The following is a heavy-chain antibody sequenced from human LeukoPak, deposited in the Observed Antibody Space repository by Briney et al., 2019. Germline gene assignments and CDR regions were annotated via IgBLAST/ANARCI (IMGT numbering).Heavy chain of an antibody. V-gene: IGHV4-34*01. Sequence: PSETLSPTCAVSGGSSTAYYCSCIRQPPGKGLEWIGEINHSGSTNYNPSLKSRVTISVDTSKNQFSLKLSSVTAADTAVYYCARSGSYYYDKSRRAPYYFDYWGQGTLVTVSS. D-gene: IGHD3-22*01. CDR2: INHSGST. CDR1: GGSSTAYY. CDR3: ARSGSYYYDKSRRAPYYFDY. J-gene: IGHJ4*02.